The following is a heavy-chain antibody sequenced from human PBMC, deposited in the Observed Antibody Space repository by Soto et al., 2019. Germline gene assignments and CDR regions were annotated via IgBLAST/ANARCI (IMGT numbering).Heavy chain of an antibody. J-gene: IGHJ4*02. D-gene: IGHD6-13*01. Sequence: QITLKESGPTLVKPTQTLTLTCTFSGFSLKTRGVGVGWVRQPPGKALEWLALIYWDADKLYSPSLKTRLAITKDTSKNLVVLTMTNVDTVDTATYYCVHTYSCTWRNFDYWAQGTLVTASS. V-gene: IGHV2-5*02. CDR1: GFSLKTRGVG. CDR3: VHTYSCTWRNFDY. CDR2: IYWDADK.